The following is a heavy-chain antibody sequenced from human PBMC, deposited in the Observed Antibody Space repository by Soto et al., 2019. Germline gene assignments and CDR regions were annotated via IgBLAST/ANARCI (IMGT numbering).Heavy chain of an antibody. Sequence: ASVKVSCKASGYTFTSYGMSWGRQAPGQGLEWMGLISPYNGSTNYAQKFQGRVTMTRDTSTSTVYMELSSLRSEDTAVYYCATVGGSSRSVGAFDIWGQGTMVTVSS. J-gene: IGHJ3*02. CDR2: ISPYNGST. V-gene: IGHV1-18*01. CDR3: ATVGGSSRSVGAFDI. CDR1: GYTFTSYG. D-gene: IGHD6-13*01.